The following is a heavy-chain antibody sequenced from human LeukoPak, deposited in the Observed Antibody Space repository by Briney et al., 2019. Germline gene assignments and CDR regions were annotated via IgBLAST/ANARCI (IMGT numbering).Heavy chain of an antibody. CDR1: GFTFSTYT. CDR3: ARVGRGYSGSSDY. V-gene: IGHV3-21*01. CDR2: ISSSSSYI. J-gene: IGHJ4*02. Sequence: GGSLRLSCAASGFTFSTYTMNWVRQAPGKGLEWVSSISSSSSYIYYADSVRGRFTISRDNAKNSLYLQINSLRAEDTAVYYCARVGRGYSGSSDYWGQGTLATVSS. D-gene: IGHD5-12*01.